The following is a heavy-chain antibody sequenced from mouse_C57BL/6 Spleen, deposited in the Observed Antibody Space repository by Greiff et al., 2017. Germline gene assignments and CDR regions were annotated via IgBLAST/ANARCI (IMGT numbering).Heavy chain of an antibody. D-gene: IGHD1-1*01. CDR1: GYAFTNYL. J-gene: IGHJ3*01. V-gene: IGHV1-54*01. Sequence: QVQLKESGAELVRPGTSVKVSCKASGYAFTNYLIEWVKQRPGQGLEWIGVINPGSGGTNYNEKFKGKATLTADKSSSTAYMQLSSLTSEDSAVYFCAREDYGSSPFAYWGQGTLVTVSA. CDR2: INPGSGGT. CDR3: AREDYGSSPFAY.